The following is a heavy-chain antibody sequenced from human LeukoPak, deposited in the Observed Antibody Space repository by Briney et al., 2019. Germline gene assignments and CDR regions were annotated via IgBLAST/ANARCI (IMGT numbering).Heavy chain of an antibody. CDR2: IKPDGSEK. CDR1: GFTFSGDW. CDR3: ARPGVTTLAY. Sequence: PGGSLRLSCAASGFTFSGDWMSWVRRAPGKELEWVANIKPDGSEKNYVDSVKGRFTISRDNAKNSLYLQMNSLRAEDTAVYFCARPGVTTLAYWGQGTLVTVSS. D-gene: IGHD4-23*01. J-gene: IGHJ4*02. V-gene: IGHV3-7*05.